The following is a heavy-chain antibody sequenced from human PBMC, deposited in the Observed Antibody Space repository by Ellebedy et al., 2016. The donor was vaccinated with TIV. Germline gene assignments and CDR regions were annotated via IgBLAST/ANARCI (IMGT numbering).Heavy chain of an antibody. V-gene: IGHV3-30*01. J-gene: IGHJ3*02. Sequence: GESLKISCAVSGFTFSSYAMHWVRQAPGKGLEWVAVISYDGRNKYYADSVKGRFTISRDNSKNTLYLQMNSLRAEDTAVYYCRVGYDYGSDAFDIWGQGTMDTVSS. CDR2: ISYDGRNK. CDR1: GFTFSSYA. CDR3: RVGYDYGSDAFDI. D-gene: IGHD5-12*01.